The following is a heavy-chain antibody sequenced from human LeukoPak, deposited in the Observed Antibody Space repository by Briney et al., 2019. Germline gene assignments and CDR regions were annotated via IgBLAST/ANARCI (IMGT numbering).Heavy chain of an antibody. V-gene: IGHV3-48*01. D-gene: IGHD3-16*01. CDR2: ISASGSTV. CDR3: AKDGGQGADY. J-gene: IGHJ4*02. CDR1: GFTFSSYS. Sequence: PGGSLRLSCAASGFTFSSYSMNWVRQAPGKGLEWVSYISASGSTVYYADSVKGRFTISRDNSKNTLYLQMNSLRAEDMAVYYCAKDGGQGADYWGQGTLVSVSS.